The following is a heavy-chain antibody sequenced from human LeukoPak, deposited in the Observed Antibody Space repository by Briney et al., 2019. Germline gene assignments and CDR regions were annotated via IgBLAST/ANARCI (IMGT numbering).Heavy chain of an antibody. CDR1: GFTLSTYT. J-gene: IGHJ6*03. CDR2: ISSSSSYI. D-gene: IGHD3-9*01. V-gene: IGHV3-21*01. Sequence: GGSLRLSCAASGFTLSTYTMNWVRQAPGKGLEWVSSISSSSSYIYYADSVKGRFTISRDDAKNSLSLQMNSLRAEDTAVYYCAKDGGEYYDILTGYYPRLYYMDVWGKGTTVTISS. CDR3: AKDGGEYYDILTGYYPRLYYMDV.